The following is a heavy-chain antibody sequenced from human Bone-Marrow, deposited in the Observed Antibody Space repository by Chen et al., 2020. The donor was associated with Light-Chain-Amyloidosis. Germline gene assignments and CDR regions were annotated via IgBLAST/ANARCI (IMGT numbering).Heavy chain of an antibody. CDR3: ARRRDGYNFDY. Sequence: EVQLEQSGPEVKKPGESLKISCKDSGYTFTNYWIGLVRQMPGKGLEWMGVIYPDDSDASYSPSFEGQGTISADKSITTAYLQWRSLNASDTAMYYCARRRDGYNFDYWGQGTLVTVSS. J-gene: IGHJ4*02. CDR2: IYPDDSDA. V-gene: IGHV5-51*01. CDR1: GYTFTNYW. D-gene: IGHD5-12*01.